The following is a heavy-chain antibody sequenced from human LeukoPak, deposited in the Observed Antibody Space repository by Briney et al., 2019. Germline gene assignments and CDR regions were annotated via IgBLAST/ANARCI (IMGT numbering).Heavy chain of an antibody. CDR1: GYTFTSYG. Sequence: GASVKVPCKASGYTFTSYGISWVRQAPGQGLEWMGWISAYNGNTNYAQKLQGRVTMTTDTSTSTAYMELRSLRSDDTAVYYCARVGEYSSSWHLVMDYWGQGTLVTVSS. CDR2: ISAYNGNT. CDR3: ARVGEYSSSWHLVMDY. D-gene: IGHD6-13*01. V-gene: IGHV1-18*01. J-gene: IGHJ4*02.